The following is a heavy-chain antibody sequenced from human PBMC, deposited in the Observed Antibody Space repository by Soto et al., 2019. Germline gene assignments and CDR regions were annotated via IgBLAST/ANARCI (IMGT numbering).Heavy chain of an antibody. D-gene: IGHD6-13*01. CDR2: ITGRGGTT. Sequence: EVQLLESGGGLVQPGGSLRLACAASGFTFKEYAMNWVRQAPAKGLEWVSVITGRGGTTYYTDSVKGRFTISRDNSKNTAYLQLNSLRVDDTAVYYCANDRGGSSSWYYFDYWGQRTLVTVSS. J-gene: IGHJ4*02. CDR3: ANDRGGSSSWYYFDY. V-gene: IGHV3-23*01. CDR1: GFTFKEYA.